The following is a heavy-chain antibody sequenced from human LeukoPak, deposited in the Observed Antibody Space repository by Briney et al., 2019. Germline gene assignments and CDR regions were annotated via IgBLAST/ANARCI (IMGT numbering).Heavy chain of an antibody. Sequence: ASVKVSCKVSGYTLTELSMHWARQAPGKGREWMGGFDPEDGETIYAQKFQGRVTMTEDTSTDTAYMELSSLRSEDTAVYYCATAPFRYCSGGSCYWFDPWGQGTLVTVSS. J-gene: IGHJ5*02. CDR3: ATAPFRYCSGGSCYWFDP. CDR1: GYTLTELS. D-gene: IGHD2-15*01. CDR2: FDPEDGET. V-gene: IGHV1-24*01.